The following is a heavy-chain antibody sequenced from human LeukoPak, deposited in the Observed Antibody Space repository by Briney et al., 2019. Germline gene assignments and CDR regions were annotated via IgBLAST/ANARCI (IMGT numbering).Heavy chain of an antibody. CDR1: GGSFSGYY. V-gene: IGHV4-34*01. CDR3: ARGGEQVGVTGAFDI. Sequence: PSETLSLTCAVYGGSFSGYYWSWIRQPPGKGLEWIGEINHSGSTNYNPSLRSRVTISVDTSKNQFSLKLSSVTAADTAVYYCARGGEQVGVTGAFDIWGQGTMVTVSS. J-gene: IGHJ3*02. CDR2: INHSGST. D-gene: IGHD1-26*01.